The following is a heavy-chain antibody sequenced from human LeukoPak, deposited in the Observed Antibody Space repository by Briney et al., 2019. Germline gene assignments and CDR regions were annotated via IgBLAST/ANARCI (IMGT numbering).Heavy chain of an antibody. CDR2: ISAYNGNT. CDR3: APYYYDSSGYLVFDP. D-gene: IGHD3-22*01. V-gene: IGHV1-18*01. Sequence: GASVKVSCKASGYTFTSYGISWVRQAPGQGLEWMGWISAYNGNTNYAQKLQGRVTMTTDTSTSTAYMELRSLRSDDTAVYYCAPYYYDSSGYLVFDPWGQGTLVTVSS. J-gene: IGHJ5*02. CDR1: GYTFTSYG.